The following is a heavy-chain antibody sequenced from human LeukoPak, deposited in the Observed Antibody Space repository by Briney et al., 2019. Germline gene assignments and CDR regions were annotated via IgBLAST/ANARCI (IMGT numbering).Heavy chain of an antibody. CDR2: IYTSGST. V-gene: IGHV4-61*02. CDR1: GGSISSGSYY. J-gene: IGHJ4*02. Sequence: SQTLSLTCTVSGGSISSGSYYWSWIRQPAGKGLEWIGRIYTSGSTNYNPSLKSRVTISVDRSKNQFSLKLSSVTAADTAVYYCARAVGRGIQLRPTLFDYWGQGTLVTVSS. D-gene: IGHD5-18*01. CDR3: ARAVGRGIQLRPTLFDY.